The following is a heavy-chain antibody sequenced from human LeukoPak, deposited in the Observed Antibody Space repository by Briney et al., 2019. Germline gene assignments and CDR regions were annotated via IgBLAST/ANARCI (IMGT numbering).Heavy chain of an antibody. J-gene: IGHJ4*02. Sequence: GGSLRLSCAASGFTFNAYALSWVRQAPGKGLEWVSVISGNSGTTYYADSVKGRFTTSRDNSKKTLYLQMSSLGAEGTAVYYCAKDRDSSGRYRFDYWGQGTLVTVSS. CDR3: AKDRDSSGRYRFDY. D-gene: IGHD3-22*01. CDR1: GFTFNAYA. V-gene: IGHV3-23*01. CDR2: ISGNSGTT.